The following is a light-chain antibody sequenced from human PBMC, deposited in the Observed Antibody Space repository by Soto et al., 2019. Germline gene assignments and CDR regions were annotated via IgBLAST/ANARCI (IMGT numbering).Light chain of an antibody. Sequence: EIVLAQSPGNLSLSPGESATLSRRASQSVSSSFLAWYQQKAGQAPRLLIYGASRRATGIPDRFSGSGSGTDFTLTISRLEPEDFAVYYCQQYVSSPWAFGQGTKVEI. CDR1: QSVSSSF. V-gene: IGKV3-20*01. CDR2: GAS. CDR3: QQYVSSPWA. J-gene: IGKJ1*01.